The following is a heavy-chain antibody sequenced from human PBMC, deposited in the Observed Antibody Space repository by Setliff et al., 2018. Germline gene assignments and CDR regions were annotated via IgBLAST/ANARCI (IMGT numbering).Heavy chain of an antibody. CDR2: ISPYNGNT. V-gene: IGHV1-18*01. D-gene: IGHD1-26*01. CDR1: GYNFITTG. Sequence: ASVKVSCKTSGYNFITTGISWVRQAPGQGPEWMGCISPYNGNTNYAQKFQDRVTMTKDTSTSTAYMELRSLRPDDTAVYYCVRDLGQWALDFWGQGTLVTVSS. J-gene: IGHJ4*02. CDR3: VRDLGQWALDF.